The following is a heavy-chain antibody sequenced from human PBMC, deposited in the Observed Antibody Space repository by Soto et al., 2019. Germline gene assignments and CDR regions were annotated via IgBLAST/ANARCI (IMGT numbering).Heavy chain of an antibody. CDR3: ARTAGINY. D-gene: IGHD3-10*01. CDR1: GFTFSSYW. Sequence: EVQLVESGGDLVQPGGSLRLSCEASGFTFSSYWMHWVRQAPGKGLEWVANVKQDGSEQYYLDSVKGRFTISRDNAKNSLYLQMNSLRVEDTAVYYCARTAGINYWGQGTLVTVSS. V-gene: IGHV3-7*01. CDR2: VKQDGSEQ. J-gene: IGHJ4*02.